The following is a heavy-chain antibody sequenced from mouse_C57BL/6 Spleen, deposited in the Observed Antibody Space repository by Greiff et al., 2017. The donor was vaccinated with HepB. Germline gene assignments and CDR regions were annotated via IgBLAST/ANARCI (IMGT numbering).Heavy chain of an antibody. Sequence: VQLKESGAELVRPGASVKLSCTASGFNIKDDYMHWVKQRPEQGLEWIGWIDPENGDTEYASKFQGKATITADTSSNTAYLQLSSLTSEDTAVYYCTTERAYYFDYWGQGTTLTVSS. CDR2: IDPENGDT. V-gene: IGHV14-4*01. D-gene: IGHD3-3*01. CDR1: GFNIKDDY. CDR3: TTERAYYFDY. J-gene: IGHJ2*01.